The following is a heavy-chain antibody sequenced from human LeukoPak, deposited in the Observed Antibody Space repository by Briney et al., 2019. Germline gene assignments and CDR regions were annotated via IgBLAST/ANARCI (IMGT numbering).Heavy chain of an antibody. Sequence: GGSLRLSCAASGFMFSSYAMSWVRQAPGKGLEWVSAISGSGGSTYYADSVKGRFTISRDNSKNTLYLQMNSLRAEDTAVYYCAKEAPPYDFWSGYLLTPSGPFDYWGQGTLVTVSS. CDR3: AKEAPPYDFWSGYLLTPSGPFDY. CDR2: ISGSGGST. V-gene: IGHV3-23*01. D-gene: IGHD3-3*01. CDR1: GFMFSSYA. J-gene: IGHJ4*02.